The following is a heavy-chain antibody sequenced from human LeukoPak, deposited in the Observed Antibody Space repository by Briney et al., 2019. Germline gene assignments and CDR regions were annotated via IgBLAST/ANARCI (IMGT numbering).Heavy chain of an antibody. V-gene: IGHV3-23*01. CDR2: ISVSGGGT. CDR1: GFTFSSYA. Sequence: GGSLRLSCAASGFTFSSYAMNWVRQAPGKGLEWVSVISVSGGGTFYADSVKGRFTISRDNPKNTLYLQMNSLRPEDTAVYYCAKDFVPAAMFAWFDDWGQGTLVTVSS. J-gene: IGHJ4*02. CDR3: AKDFVPAAMFAWFDD. D-gene: IGHD2-2*01.